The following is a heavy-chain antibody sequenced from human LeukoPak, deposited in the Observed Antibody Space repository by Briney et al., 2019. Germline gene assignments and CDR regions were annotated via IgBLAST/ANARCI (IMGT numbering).Heavy chain of an antibody. CDR3: ARDLGFYYDSSGYEAADVLYYFDY. V-gene: IGHV1-46*01. J-gene: IGHJ4*02. CDR2: INPSGGST. D-gene: IGHD3-22*01. CDR1: GYTFTSYY. Sequence: GASVKVSCKASGYTFTSYYMHWVRQAPGQGLEWMGIINPSGGSTSYAQKFQGRATMTRDTSTSTAYMELSRLRSDDTAVYYCARDLGFYYDSSGYEAADVLYYFDYWGQGTLVTVSS.